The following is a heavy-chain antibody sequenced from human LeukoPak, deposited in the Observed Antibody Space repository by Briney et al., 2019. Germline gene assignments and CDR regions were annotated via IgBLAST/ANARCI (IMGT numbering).Heavy chain of an antibody. CDR1: GFTFDDYA. V-gene: IGHV3-9*03. D-gene: IGHD1-26*01. Sequence: GGSLRLSCAASGFTFDDYAMHWVRQAPGKGLEWVSGISWNSGTIGYADSVKGRFTISRGNAKNSLYLQMNSLRDDDMALYYCARGNSGSYSQDWFDPWGQGTLVTVSS. J-gene: IGHJ5*02. CDR2: ISWNSGTI. CDR3: ARGNSGSYSQDWFDP.